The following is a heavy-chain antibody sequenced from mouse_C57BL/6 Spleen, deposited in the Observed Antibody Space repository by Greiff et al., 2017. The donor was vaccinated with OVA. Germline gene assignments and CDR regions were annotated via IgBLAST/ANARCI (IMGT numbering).Heavy chain of an antibody. CDR3: ARSLLGAWFAY. CDR1: GYAFSSYW. Sequence: VQLQESGAELVKPGASVKISCKASGYAFSSYWMNWVKQRPGKGLEWIGQIYPGDGDTNYNGKFKGKATLTADKSSSTAYMQLSSLTSEDSAVYFCARSLLGAWFAYWGQGTLVTVSA. J-gene: IGHJ3*01. V-gene: IGHV1-80*01. CDR2: IYPGDGDT. D-gene: IGHD6-5*01.